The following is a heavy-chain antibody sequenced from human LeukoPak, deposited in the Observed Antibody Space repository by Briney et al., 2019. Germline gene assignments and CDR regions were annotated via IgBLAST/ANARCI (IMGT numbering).Heavy chain of an antibody. V-gene: IGHV1-2*02. J-gene: IGHJ4*02. CDR2: INPNSGGT. CDR1: GYTFTGYY. Sequence: ASVKVSCXASGYTFTGYYMHWVRQALGQGLEWMGWINPNSGGTNYAQKFQGRVTMTRDTSISTAYMELSRLRSDDTAVYYCARSHSGSYYFDYWGQGTLVTVSS. CDR3: ARSHSGSYYFDY. D-gene: IGHD1-26*01.